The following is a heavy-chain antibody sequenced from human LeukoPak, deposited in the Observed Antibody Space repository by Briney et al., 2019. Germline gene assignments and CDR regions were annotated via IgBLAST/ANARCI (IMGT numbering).Heavy chain of an antibody. Sequence: QSGRSLRLSCAASASTFGNSGTVCVRQAPGEGMEWVSVISGGTDSTYYTDSVKGRFTVSRDNSQNTLSLQMNSLRAEDTAVYYCVKGGTNSGSYYGLDHWGQGTLVTVSS. CDR2: ISGGTDST. D-gene: IGHD1-26*01. J-gene: IGHJ4*02. CDR1: ASTFGNSG. CDR3: VKGGTNSGSYYGLDH. V-gene: IGHV3-23*01.